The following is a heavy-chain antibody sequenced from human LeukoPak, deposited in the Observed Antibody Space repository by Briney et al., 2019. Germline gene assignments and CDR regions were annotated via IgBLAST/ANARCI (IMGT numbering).Heavy chain of an antibody. CDR2: INPSGGST. Sequence: GASVKVSCKASGYTFTSYYIHWVRQAPGQGLEWMGLINPSGGSTNYAQKFQGRVTITADKSTSTAYMELSSLRSEDTAVYYCAREGYSYGPSGHYFDYWGQGTLVTVSS. J-gene: IGHJ4*02. CDR3: AREGYSYGPSGHYFDY. CDR1: GYTFTSYY. D-gene: IGHD5-18*01. V-gene: IGHV1-46*01.